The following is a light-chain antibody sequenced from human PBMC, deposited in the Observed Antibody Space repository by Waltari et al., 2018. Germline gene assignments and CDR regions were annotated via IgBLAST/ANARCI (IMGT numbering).Light chain of an antibody. V-gene: IGLV1-40*01. Sequence: QSVLTQPPSVSGAPGQRIIISCTGSSPNIAPTYHVHLYQQLPGTAPKLLIYGNTNRPSGVPDRFSGSKSGTSASLAITGLQAEDEADYYCQSYDSRLSGYVFGTGTKVTVL. CDR2: GNT. CDR3: QSYDSRLSGYV. J-gene: IGLJ1*01. CDR1: SPNIAPTYH.